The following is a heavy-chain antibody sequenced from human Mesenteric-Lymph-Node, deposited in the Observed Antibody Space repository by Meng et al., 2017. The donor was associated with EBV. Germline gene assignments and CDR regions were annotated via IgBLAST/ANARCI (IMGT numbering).Heavy chain of an antibody. CDR2: VNHGGAT. Sequence: QSKLQKCDAELLKPSEPLSRTCAVYGASFSDYYWTWICQPPGKGLEWIGEVNHGGATIYNPSLESRVTISIDTSKNQFSLKVTSVTAADTAVYFCATLGSFASSIDPWGQGTLVTVSS. CDR3: ATLGSFASSIDP. CDR1: GASFSDYY. D-gene: IGHD3-16*01. J-gene: IGHJ5*02. V-gene: IGHV4-34*01.